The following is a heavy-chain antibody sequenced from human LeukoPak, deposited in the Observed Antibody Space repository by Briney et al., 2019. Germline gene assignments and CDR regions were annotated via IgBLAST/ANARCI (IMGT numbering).Heavy chain of an antibody. Sequence: GGSLRLSCAASGFTFSSYWMSWVRQAPGKGLEWVANIKQDGSEKYYADSVKGRFTISRDNSKNTLYLQMNSLGAEDTAVYYCAKDDPYGGNSAGDHYWGQGTLVTVSS. CDR3: AKDDPYGGNSAGDHY. V-gene: IGHV3-7*03. D-gene: IGHD4-23*01. CDR2: IKQDGSEK. CDR1: GFTFSSYW. J-gene: IGHJ4*02.